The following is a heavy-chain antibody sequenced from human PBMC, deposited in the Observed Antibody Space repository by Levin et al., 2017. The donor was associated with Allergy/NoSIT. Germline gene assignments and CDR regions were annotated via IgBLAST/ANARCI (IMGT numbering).Heavy chain of an antibody. V-gene: IGHV4-34*01. Sequence: PSETLSLTCAVEGGAFRGDYWSWIRQPPGKGLEWSGEINHSGSTNYNPSLKSRVTISVDTSKNQFSLKLSSVTAADTAVYYCASSRTFGYGSDYWGQGTLVTVSS. CDR3: ASSRTFGYGSDY. J-gene: IGHJ4*02. D-gene: IGHD5-18*01. CDR2: INHSGST. CDR1: GGAFRGDY.